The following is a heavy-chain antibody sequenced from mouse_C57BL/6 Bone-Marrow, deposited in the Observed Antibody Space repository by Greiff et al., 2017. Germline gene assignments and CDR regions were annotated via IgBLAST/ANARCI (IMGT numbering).Heavy chain of an antibody. D-gene: IGHD1-1*01. CDR1: GYAFSSSW. CDR2: IYPGDGDT. CDR3: ATITTVVAPGWYFDF. V-gene: IGHV1-82*01. Sequence: QVQLQQSGPELVKPGASVKISCKASGYAFSSSWMNWVKQRPGKGLEWIGRIYPGDGDTNYNGKFKGKATLTADNSSSTAYMQLSSLTSEDSAVYVCATITTVVAPGWYFDFWGTGTTVTVSS. J-gene: IGHJ1*03.